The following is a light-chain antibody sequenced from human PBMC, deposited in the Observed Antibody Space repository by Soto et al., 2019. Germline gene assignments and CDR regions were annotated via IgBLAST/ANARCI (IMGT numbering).Light chain of an antibody. CDR3: QSYDSSLSGDV. J-gene: IGLJ1*01. CDR1: SSNIGAGYE. V-gene: IGLV1-40*01. CDR2: ENN. Sequence: QSVLTQPPSVSEAPGQRVTISCTGSSSNIGAGYEAHWYQQVPGTAPQLLIYENNNRPSGVPDRFSGSKSGTSASLAITGLQAEDEAEYYCQSYDSSLSGDVFGTGTKVTVL.